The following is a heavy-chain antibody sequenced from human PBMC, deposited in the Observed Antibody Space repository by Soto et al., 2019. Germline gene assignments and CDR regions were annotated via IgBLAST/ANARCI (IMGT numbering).Heavy chain of an antibody. V-gene: IGHV3-74*01. Sequence: GGSLRLSCAASGFTFSSYWMHWVRQAPGKGLVWVSRINSDGSSTSYADSVKGRFTISRDNAKNTLYLQMNSLRAEDTAVYYCARRSSSSWYEYYYYYMDVWGKGTTVTVSS. J-gene: IGHJ6*03. CDR1: GFTFSSYW. CDR3: ARRSSSSWYEYYYYYMDV. CDR2: INSDGSST. D-gene: IGHD6-13*01.